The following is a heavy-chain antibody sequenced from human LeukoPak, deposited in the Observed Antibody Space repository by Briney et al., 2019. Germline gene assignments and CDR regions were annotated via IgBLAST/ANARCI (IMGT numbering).Heavy chain of an antibody. D-gene: IGHD6-19*01. J-gene: IGHJ4*02. CDR1: GYSISSGYY. CDR2: IYHAGST. V-gene: IGHV4-38-2*02. CDR3: ARGYNSGWYAY. Sequence: SETRSLTCTVSGYSISSGYYRGWIRQSPGKGLEWIGSIYHAGSTFHNPSLKSRVTISVDTSKNQFSLKVNSVTAADTAVYYCARGYNSGWYAYWGQGTLVTVSS.